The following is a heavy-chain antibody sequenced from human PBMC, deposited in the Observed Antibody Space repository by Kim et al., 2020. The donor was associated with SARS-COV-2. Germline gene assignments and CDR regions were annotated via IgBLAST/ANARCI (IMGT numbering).Heavy chain of an antibody. CDR3: ARGTRQGMARGPYYYYMDV. Sequence: SETLSLTCAVYGGSFSGYYWSWIRQPPGKGLEWIGEINHSGSTNYNPSLKSRVTISVDTSKNQFSLKLSSVTAADTAVYYCARGTRQGMARGPYYYYMDVWGKGTTVTVSS. D-gene: IGHD3-10*01. CDR2: INHSGST. J-gene: IGHJ6*03. V-gene: IGHV4-34*01. CDR1: GGSFSGYY.